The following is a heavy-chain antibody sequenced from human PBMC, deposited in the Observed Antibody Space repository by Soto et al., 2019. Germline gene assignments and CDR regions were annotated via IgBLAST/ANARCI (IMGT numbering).Heavy chain of an antibody. J-gene: IGHJ6*02. CDR2: INPDSGVA. V-gene: IGHV1-2*02. Sequence: VELVQSGAEVEKPGAAVRISCKTSGYTFTAYYIHWVRQAPGQGLEWMGWINPDSGVANYAQKFQGRVTMTRAKSISTDYMELTKMRSEDTTIYYCARQGSGSEYPQYFYYGMDVWGQGTTAAASS. CDR3: ARQGSGSEYPQYFYYGMDV. D-gene: IGHD5-12*01. CDR1: GYTFTAYY.